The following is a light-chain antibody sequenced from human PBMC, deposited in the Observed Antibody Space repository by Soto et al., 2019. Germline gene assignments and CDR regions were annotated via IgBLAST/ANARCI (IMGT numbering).Light chain of an antibody. CDR2: DAS. CDR3: QQYDNLPLT. V-gene: IGKV1-33*01. Sequence: DIQMTQSPSTLSASVGDRVTITCRASQNINNWLAWYQQKPGKAPKLLIYDASSLETGVPSRFSGSGSGTDFTFTISSLQPEDIATYYCQQYDNLPLTFGPGTKVDIK. J-gene: IGKJ3*01. CDR1: QNINNW.